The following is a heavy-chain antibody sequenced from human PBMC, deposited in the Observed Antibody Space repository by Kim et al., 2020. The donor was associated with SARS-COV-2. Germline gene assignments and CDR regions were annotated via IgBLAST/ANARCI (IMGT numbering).Heavy chain of an antibody. D-gene: IGHD3-10*01. J-gene: IGHJ4*02. CDR2: EESNK. Sequence: EESNKYYADSVKGRFTISRDKSKNTLYLRMNSVRAEDTAVYYCARVSGPLVWGQGTLVTVAS. CDR3: ARVSGPLV. V-gene: IGHV3-30*01.